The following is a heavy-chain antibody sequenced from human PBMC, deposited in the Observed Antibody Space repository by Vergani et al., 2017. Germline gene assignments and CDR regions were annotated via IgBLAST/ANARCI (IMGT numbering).Heavy chain of an antibody. CDR1: GYTFTEHY. Sequence: EVQLVQSGAEVKKPGATMKISCKVSGYTFTEHYMHWVKQAPGKGLEWMGLVDPEDGETIYAEKFKGRVTIAADTSTDTAHLELSSLRSEDTAVYYCATPQTVTTYGMEVWGQGTTVIVSS. V-gene: IGHV1-69-2*01. J-gene: IGHJ6*02. D-gene: IGHD4-17*01. CDR3: ATPQTVTTYGMEV. CDR2: VDPEDGET.